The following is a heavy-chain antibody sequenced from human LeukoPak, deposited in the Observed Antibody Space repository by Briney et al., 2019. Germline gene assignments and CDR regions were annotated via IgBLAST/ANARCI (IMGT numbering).Heavy chain of an antibody. Sequence: GGSLRLSCAASGFTFGNSWVHWVRQAPGKGLEWVSAISGSGGSTYYADSVKGRFTISRDNSKNTLYLQMNSLRAEDTAVYYCAKGSITMVRGVSQHYFDYWGQGTLVTVSS. CDR2: ISGSGGST. V-gene: IGHV3-23*01. CDR3: AKGSITMVRGVSQHYFDY. CDR1: GFTFGNSW. J-gene: IGHJ4*02. D-gene: IGHD3-10*01.